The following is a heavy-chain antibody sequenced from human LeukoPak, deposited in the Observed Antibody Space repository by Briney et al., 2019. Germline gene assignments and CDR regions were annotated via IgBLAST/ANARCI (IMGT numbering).Heavy chain of an antibody. Sequence: GGSLRLSCTAPGFTFSSYEMNWVRQAPGKGLEWVSYISRSGSTIYYADSVKGRFTISRDNAKNSLYLQMNSLRAEDTAVYYCARDAPGTVTNDYWGQGTLVTVSS. J-gene: IGHJ4*02. CDR1: GFTFSSYE. V-gene: IGHV3-48*03. CDR3: ARDAPGTVTNDY. D-gene: IGHD4-17*01. CDR2: ISRSGSTI.